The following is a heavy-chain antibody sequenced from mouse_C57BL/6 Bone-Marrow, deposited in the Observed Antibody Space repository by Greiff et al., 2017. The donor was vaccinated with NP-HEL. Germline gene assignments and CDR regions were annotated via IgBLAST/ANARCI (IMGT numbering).Heavy chain of an antibody. J-gene: IGHJ4*01. D-gene: IGHD1-1*01. V-gene: IGHV5-17*01. CDR2: ISSGSSTI. CDR1: GFTFSDYG. CDR3: ARWGYYYGSSFYYYAMDY. Sequence: EVQRVESGGGLVKPGGSLKLSCAASGFTFSDYGMHWVRQAPEKGLEWVAYISSGSSTIYYADTVKGRFTISRDNAKNTLFLQMTSLRSEDTAMYYCARWGYYYGSSFYYYAMDYWGQGTSVTVSS.